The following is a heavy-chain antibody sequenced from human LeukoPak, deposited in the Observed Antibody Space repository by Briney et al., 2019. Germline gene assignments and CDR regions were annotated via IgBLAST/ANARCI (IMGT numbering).Heavy chain of an antibody. V-gene: IGHV4-59*01. D-gene: IGHD2-2*01. CDR3: AGLRYCSSTSCYGWFDP. J-gene: IGHJ5*02. CDR1: GGSISSYY. Sequence: PSETLSLTCTVSGGSISSYYWSWIRQPPGKGLEWIGYIYYSGSTNCNPSLKSRVTISVDTSKNQFSLKLSSVTAADTAVYYCAGLRYCSSTSCYGWFDPWGQGTLITVSS. CDR2: IYYSGST.